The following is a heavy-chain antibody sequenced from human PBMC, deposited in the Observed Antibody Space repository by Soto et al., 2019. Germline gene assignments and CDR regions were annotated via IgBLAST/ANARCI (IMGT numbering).Heavy chain of an antibody. Sequence: GGSLRLSCAASGFTFSSYAMGWVRQGPGKGLEWVAVVSIGGSTHYADSVRGRFTISRDNSKNTLSLQMNSLTAEDTAVYFCAKRRCAGGHFDYWGQGALVTVSS. J-gene: IGHJ4*02. D-gene: IGHD2-8*02. CDR1: GFTFSSYA. CDR3: AKRRCAGGHFDY. V-gene: IGHV3-23*01. CDR2: VSIGGST.